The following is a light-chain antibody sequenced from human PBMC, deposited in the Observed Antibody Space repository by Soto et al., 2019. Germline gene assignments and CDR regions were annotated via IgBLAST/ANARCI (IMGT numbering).Light chain of an antibody. V-gene: IGLV3-21*02. J-gene: IGLJ1*01. CDR3: QVWDSSSDHYV. CDR2: DNS. CDR1: NIGTKR. Sequence: SYALTQPPSVSVAPGQTARITCGGDNIGTKRVNWYQQKPGQAPVLVLYDNSDRPSRIPERFSGNTATLTISRVEAGDEADYYCQVWDSSSDHYVFGTGTKV.